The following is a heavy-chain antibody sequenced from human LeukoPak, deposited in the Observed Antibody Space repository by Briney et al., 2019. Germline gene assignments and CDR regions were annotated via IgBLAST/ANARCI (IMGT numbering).Heavy chain of an antibody. V-gene: IGHV1-69*13. J-gene: IGHJ4*02. CDR3: ACQSRAYYDSSGYSRDY. Sequence: SVKVSCKASGGTFSSYAISWVRQAPGQGLEWMEGIIPIFGTANYAQKFQGRVTITADESTSTAYMELSSLRSEDTAVYYCACQSRAYYDSSGYSRDYWGQGTLVTVSS. CDR1: GGTFSSYA. D-gene: IGHD3-22*01. CDR2: IIPIFGTA.